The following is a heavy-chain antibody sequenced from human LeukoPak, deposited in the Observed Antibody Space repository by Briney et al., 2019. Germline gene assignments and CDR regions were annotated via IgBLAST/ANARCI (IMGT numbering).Heavy chain of an antibody. J-gene: IGHJ4*02. V-gene: IGHV3-21*01. D-gene: IGHD6-13*01. CDR2: ISSSSSYI. CDR1: GFTFSSYW. CDR3: ARGQGYSSSWSLAY. Sequence: GGSLRLSCAASGFTFSSYWMSWVRQAPGKGLEWVSSISSSSSYIYYADSVKGRFTISRDNAKNSLYLQMNSLRAEDTAVYYCARGQGYSSSWSLAYWGQGTLVTVSS.